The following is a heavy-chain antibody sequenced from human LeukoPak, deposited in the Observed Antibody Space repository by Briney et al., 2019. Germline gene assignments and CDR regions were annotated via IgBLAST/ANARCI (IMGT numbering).Heavy chain of an antibody. J-gene: IGHJ5*02. CDR3: ARGGDYSDYAWFDP. V-gene: IGHV1-69*10. Sequence: ASVKVSCKASGGTFSSYAISWVRQAPGQGLEWMGGIIPILGIANYAQKFQGRVTITADESTSTAYMELSSLRSEDTAVYYCARGGDYSDYAWFDPWGQGTLVTVSS. CDR2: IIPILGIA. CDR1: GGTFSSYA. D-gene: IGHD4-11*01.